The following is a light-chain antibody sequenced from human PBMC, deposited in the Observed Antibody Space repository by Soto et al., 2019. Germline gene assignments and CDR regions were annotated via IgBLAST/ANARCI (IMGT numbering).Light chain of an antibody. Sequence: QSVLAQPSSLSGSPGQSITISCTGTISDVGGYNYVSWYQQHPGKAPKLMIYEVSNRPSGVSNRFSGSKSGNTASLTISGLQAEDEADYYCSSYTSGSTFYVFGTGTKVTVL. V-gene: IGLV2-14*01. CDR3: SSYTSGSTFYV. J-gene: IGLJ1*01. CDR2: EVS. CDR1: ISDVGGYNY.